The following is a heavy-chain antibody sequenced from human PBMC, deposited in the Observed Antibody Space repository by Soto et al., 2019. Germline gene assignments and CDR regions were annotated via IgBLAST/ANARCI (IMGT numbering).Heavy chain of an antibody. V-gene: IGHV3-23*01. CDR2: ISGSGVST. CDR3: TRGVTTDN. Sequence: EVQLLESGGGLVQPGGSLRLSCAASGFSFKTYGMSWVRQAPGKGLEWVSGISGSGVSTYYVDSVKGRFTISSDNYKTMWFVHMNSLRAEESAVYYCTRGVTTDNWGQGTLVTVSS. J-gene: IGHJ4*02. D-gene: IGHD2-21*02. CDR1: GFSFKTYG.